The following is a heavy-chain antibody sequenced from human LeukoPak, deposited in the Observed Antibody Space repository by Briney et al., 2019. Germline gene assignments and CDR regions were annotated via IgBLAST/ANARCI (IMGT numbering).Heavy chain of an antibody. J-gene: IGHJ4*02. V-gene: IGHV1-2*06. D-gene: IGHD2-2*01. CDR2: INPNSGDT. Sequence: ASVKVSCKASGYTFTSYYMHWVRQAPGQGLEWMGRINPNSGDTNYAQKFQGRVTMTRGTSISTAYMELSRLRSDDTAVYYCARDYCSSTSCLFDYWGQGTLVTVSS. CDR1: GYTFTSYY. CDR3: ARDYCSSTSCLFDY.